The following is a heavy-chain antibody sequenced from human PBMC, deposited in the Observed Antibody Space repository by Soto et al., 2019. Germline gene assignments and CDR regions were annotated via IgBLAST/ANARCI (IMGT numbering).Heavy chain of an antibody. Sequence: GASVKVSCTVSGYTLTYLSMHWVRQAPGKGLEWMGGFDPEDGETIYAQKFQGRVTMTEDTSTDTAYMELSSLRSEDTAVYYCETGAPNVVVVLLHYWGQGTLVTVSS. D-gene: IGHD2-15*01. CDR2: FDPEDGET. J-gene: IGHJ4*02. CDR1: GYTLTYLS. V-gene: IGHV1-24*01. CDR3: ETGAPNVVVVLLHY.